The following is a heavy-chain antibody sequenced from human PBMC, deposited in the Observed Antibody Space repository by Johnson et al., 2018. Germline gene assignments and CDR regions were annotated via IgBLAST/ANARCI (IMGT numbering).Heavy chain of an antibody. Sequence: VQLLESGGGVVQPGRSLRLSCAASGFTFSSYGMHWVRQAPGKGLEWVSYISSSSSTIYYADSVKGRFTISRDNAKNSLYLQMNSLRAEDTAVYYCARVVGSYGSGSYYPNDAFDIWGQGTMVTVSS. CDR1: GFTFSSYG. D-gene: IGHD3-10*01. CDR2: ISSSSSTI. CDR3: ARVVGSYGSGSYYPNDAFDI. J-gene: IGHJ3*02. V-gene: IGHV3-48*01.